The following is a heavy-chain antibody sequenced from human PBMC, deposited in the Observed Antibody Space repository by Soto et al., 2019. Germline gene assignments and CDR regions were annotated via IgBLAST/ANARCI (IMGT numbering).Heavy chain of an antibody. CDR2: IIPIFGTA. J-gene: IGHJ4*02. CDR3: ASVAYGDYGGFH. D-gene: IGHD4-17*01. CDR1: GGTFSSYA. V-gene: IGHV1-69*12. Sequence: QVQLVQSGAEVKKPGSSVKVSCKASGGTFSSYAISWVRQAPGQGLEWMGGIIPIFGTANYAQKFQGRVTITADEATSSAYMVLRGWRSDDTAVYYCASVAYGDYGGFHWGQGTLVTFS.